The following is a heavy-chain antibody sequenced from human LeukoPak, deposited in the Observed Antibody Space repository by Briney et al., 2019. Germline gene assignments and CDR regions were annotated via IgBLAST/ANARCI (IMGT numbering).Heavy chain of an antibody. D-gene: IGHD6-13*01. CDR1: GYTVTGYY. Sequence: ASVKVSCKASGYTVTGYYMHWVRQAPGQGLEWMGWIKPNSGGTNYAQKFQGRVTMTRDTSISTAYMELSRLRSDDTAVYYCAREEAAAGSFDPWGQGTLVTVSS. CDR2: IKPNSGGT. J-gene: IGHJ5*02. CDR3: AREEAAAGSFDP. V-gene: IGHV1-2*02.